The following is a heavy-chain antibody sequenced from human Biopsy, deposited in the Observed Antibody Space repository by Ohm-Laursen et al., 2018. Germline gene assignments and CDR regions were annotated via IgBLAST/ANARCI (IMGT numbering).Heavy chain of an antibody. D-gene: IGHD2-2*01. V-gene: IGHV1-69*11. Sequence: ASVKVSCNAPTGTFNSYGIIWVRQAPGQGLEWMGRIIPILRTTAYAQTFLGRVTITAGSPTSTVDMELTSLTSDDTAVYFCAREAIGYQLPCDDWGQGTLVTVSS. CDR2: IIPILRTT. CDR3: AREAIGYQLPCDD. J-gene: IGHJ4*02. CDR1: TGTFNSYG.